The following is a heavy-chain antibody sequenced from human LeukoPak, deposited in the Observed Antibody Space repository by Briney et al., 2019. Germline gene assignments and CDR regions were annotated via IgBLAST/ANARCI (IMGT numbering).Heavy chain of an antibody. Sequence: GESLKISCKASGYNFTNHCVAWVRQRPGEGLEWMGIIWPDDSDTRYSPSFQGLVTISVDKSIGTAHLQWRSLKASDTALYFCARHSDVPLDLWGQGTLVIVSS. CDR2: IWPDDSDT. CDR3: ARHSDVPLDL. V-gene: IGHV5-51*01. D-gene: IGHD6-6*01. J-gene: IGHJ5*02. CDR1: GYNFTNHC.